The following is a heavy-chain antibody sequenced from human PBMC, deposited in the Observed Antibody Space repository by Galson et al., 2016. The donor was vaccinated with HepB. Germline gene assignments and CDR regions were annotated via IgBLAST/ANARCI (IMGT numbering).Heavy chain of an antibody. D-gene: IGHD3-10*01. CDR3: ARGFVMVGGSDF. CDR2: FSGSDGST. Sequence: SLRLSCAASGFTFSSYWMTWVRQAPGKGLEWVATFSGSDGSTFYADSVKGRFTIARDNAKNSLYLQMNSLRDEDTAVYYCARGFVMVGGSDFWGQGTLVTVSS. CDR1: GFTFSSYW. J-gene: IGHJ4*02. V-gene: IGHV3-23*01.